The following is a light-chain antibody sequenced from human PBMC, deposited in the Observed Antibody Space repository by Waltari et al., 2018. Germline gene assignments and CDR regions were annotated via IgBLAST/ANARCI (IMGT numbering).Light chain of an antibody. CDR3: YSTDSSGNHRV. J-gene: IGLJ3*02. CDR2: EDT. V-gene: IGLV3-10*01. Sequence: SYELTQPPSVSVSPGQTARITCSGDDLPKKYAFWYQQKPGQAPVVVIYEDTKRPSGIPERVSGSSSGTMATCTISGAQVEDEADYYCYSTDSSGNHRVFGRGTKLTVL. CDR1: DLPKKY.